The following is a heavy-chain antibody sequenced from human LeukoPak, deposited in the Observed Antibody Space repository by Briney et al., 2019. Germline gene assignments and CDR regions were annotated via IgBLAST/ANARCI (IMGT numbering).Heavy chain of an antibody. CDR3: ARGLRYYGEEFFDY. D-gene: IGHD3-16*01. CDR2: IWFDGNKK. Sequence: GGSLRLSCAASGFTFSNYGMHWVRQAPGKGLEWVAVIWFDGNKKYYADSVKDRFTISRDNSKSTLYLQINSLRIEDTAVYSCARGLRYYGEEFFDYWGQGTLVTVSS. J-gene: IGHJ4*02. V-gene: IGHV3-33*01. CDR1: GFTFSNYG.